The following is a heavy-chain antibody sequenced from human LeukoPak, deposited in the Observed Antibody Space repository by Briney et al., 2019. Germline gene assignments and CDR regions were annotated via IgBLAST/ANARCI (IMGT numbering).Heavy chain of an antibody. J-gene: IGHJ3*02. CDR3: ARVYYDSSNDAFDI. CDR2: INPNSGGT. V-gene: IGHV1-2*02. CDR1: GYTFTGYY. D-gene: IGHD3-22*01. Sequence: ASVKVSRKASGYTFTGYYMHWVRQAPGQGLEWMGWINPNSGGTNYAQKFQGRVTMTRDTSISTAYMELSRLRSDDTAVYYCARVYYDSSNDAFDIWGQGTMVTVSS.